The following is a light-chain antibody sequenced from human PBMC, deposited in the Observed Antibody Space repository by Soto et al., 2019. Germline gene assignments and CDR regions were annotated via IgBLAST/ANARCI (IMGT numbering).Light chain of an antibody. CDR2: DAS. CDR1: QSVSSY. J-gene: IGKJ4*01. V-gene: IGKV3-11*01. Sequence: EIVLAQSPATLSLSPGERATLSCRASQSVSSYLAWYQQKRGQAPRLLMYDASSRATGVPARFSGSGSGTDFTLTISSLEPEDSAVYYCQHRSNWPRTFGGGTKVEIK. CDR3: QHRSNWPRT.